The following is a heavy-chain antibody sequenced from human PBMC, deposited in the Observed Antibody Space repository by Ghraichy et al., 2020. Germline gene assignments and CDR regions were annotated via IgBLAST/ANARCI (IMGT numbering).Heavy chain of an antibody. Sequence: ASVKVSCKASGHNFRSYAYAWVRQAPRQGLEWMGWITAANGNTNYAQQFQGRVTMTKDISTATAYMELRSLQVDDTAIYYCARVRRGYSGYDGGRYFDFWGQGTLVTVSS. V-gene: IGHV1-18*04. CDR1: GHNFRSYA. J-gene: IGHJ4*02. CDR2: ITAANGNT. CDR3: ARVRRGYSGYDGGRYFDF. D-gene: IGHD5-12*01.